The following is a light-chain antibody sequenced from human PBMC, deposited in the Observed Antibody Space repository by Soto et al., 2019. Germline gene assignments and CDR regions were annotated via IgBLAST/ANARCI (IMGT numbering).Light chain of an antibody. V-gene: IGKV1-5*03. CDR3: QQYYIYSRT. CDR1: QTISTW. J-gene: IGKJ1*01. Sequence: DIQMTQSPSTVSASVGDIVTITCRASQTISTWLAWYQHKPGKAPKLLIYQASNLERGVPSRFSGSGSGTEFTLTISSLQPDDFATYYCQQYYIYSRTFGQGTKVDIK. CDR2: QAS.